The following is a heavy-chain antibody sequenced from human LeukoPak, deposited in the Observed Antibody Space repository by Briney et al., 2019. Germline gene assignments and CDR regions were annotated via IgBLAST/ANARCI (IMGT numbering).Heavy chain of an antibody. CDR1: EGSCNSYA. CDR2: IIPIFGTA. Sequence: ASVKVSCKASEGSCNSYAISWVRQAPGQGLEWMGGIIPIFGTANYAQKFQGRVTITADKSTNTAYMELSSLRSEDTAVYYCARSQPLAYFDLWGRGTLVTVSS. CDR3: ARSQPLAYFDL. J-gene: IGHJ2*01. V-gene: IGHV1-69*06.